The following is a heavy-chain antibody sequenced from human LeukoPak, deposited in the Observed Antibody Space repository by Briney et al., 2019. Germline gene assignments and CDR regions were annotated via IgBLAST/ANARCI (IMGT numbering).Heavy chain of an antibody. CDR2: IYSAGST. CDR3: ARQMVRGEQHEMGDAFDI. CDR1: RFTVSSNY. J-gene: IGHJ3*02. V-gene: IGHV3-53*04. Sequence: GGSLTLSWALSRFTVSSNYMSWVRQAAGGGLEWVSVIYSAGSTYYADSVKGRFTISRHNSKNTLYLQMNSLRAEDTAVYYCARQMVRGEQHEMGDAFDIWGQGTMVTVSS. D-gene: IGHD3-10*01.